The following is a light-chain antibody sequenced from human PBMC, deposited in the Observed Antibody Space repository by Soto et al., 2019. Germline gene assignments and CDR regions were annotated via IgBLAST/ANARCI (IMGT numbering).Light chain of an antibody. Sequence: AIRMTQSPSSFSAFTGERVTITCRASEGISTYLAWYQQKPGNAPKLLIYAAPTLQSGVPSRFSGSGSGTDFTLTISYLQSEDFATYYCQQHYSYPLTFGGGTKVEI. CDR3: QQHYSYPLT. CDR1: EGISTY. J-gene: IGKJ4*01. V-gene: IGKV1-8*01. CDR2: AAP.